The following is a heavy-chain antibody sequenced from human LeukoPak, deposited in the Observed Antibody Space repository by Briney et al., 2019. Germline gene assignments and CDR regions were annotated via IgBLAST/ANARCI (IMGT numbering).Heavy chain of an antibody. J-gene: IGHJ6*03. D-gene: IGHD4-17*01. CDR3: TSRSYGDYGVPYYYYYMDV. V-gene: IGHV3-73*01. Sequence: GGSLRLSCAASGFTFSGSAMHWVRQASGKGLEWVGRIRSKANSYATAYAASVKGRFTISRDDSKNTAYLQMNSLKTEDTAVYYCTSRSYGDYGVPYYYYYMDVWGKGTTVTVSS. CDR1: GFTFSGSA. CDR2: IRSKANSYAT.